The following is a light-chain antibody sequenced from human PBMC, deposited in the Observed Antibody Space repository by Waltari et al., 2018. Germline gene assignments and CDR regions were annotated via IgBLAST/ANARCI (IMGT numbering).Light chain of an antibody. CDR1: QSISNW. J-gene: IGKJ4*01. CDR3: QQYNSYSLLT. CDR2: KAS. Sequence: DIQMTQSPSTLSASVGDRFTITCRASQSISNWLAWYQQKPGKAPKLLIYKASTLESGVPASFSGSGSGTEFPLTISSLQPDDFATYYCQQYNSYSLLTFGGGTKVEIK. V-gene: IGKV1-5*03.